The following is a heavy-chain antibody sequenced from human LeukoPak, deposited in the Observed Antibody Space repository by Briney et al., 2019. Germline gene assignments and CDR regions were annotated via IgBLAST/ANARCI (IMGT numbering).Heavy chain of an antibody. CDR1: GFTFSSFS. CDR2: ISSSSSYI. CDR3: ARGEVPSTSWYTIDY. V-gene: IGHV3-21*01. Sequence: GGSLRLSCAASGFTFSSFSMNWVRQAPGKGLEWVSSISSSSSYIYYADSVKGRFTISRDDAKNSLYLQMNSLRAEDTAVYYCARGEVPSTSWYTIDYWGQGTLVTVSS. J-gene: IGHJ4*02. D-gene: IGHD6-13*01.